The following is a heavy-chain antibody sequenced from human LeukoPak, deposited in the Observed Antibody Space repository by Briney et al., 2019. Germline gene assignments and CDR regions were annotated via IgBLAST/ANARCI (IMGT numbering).Heavy chain of an antibody. D-gene: IGHD2-2*02. Sequence: SETLSLTCAVYGGSFSGYYWSWIRQPPGKGLEWIGEINHNGSTNYNPSLKSRVTISVDTSKNQLSLKLSSVTAADTAVYYCARGGPYCSSTSCYRRTWDYFDYWGQGILVTVSS. V-gene: IGHV4-34*01. CDR1: GGSFSGYY. CDR2: INHNGST. CDR3: ARGGPYCSSTSCYRRTWDYFDY. J-gene: IGHJ4*02.